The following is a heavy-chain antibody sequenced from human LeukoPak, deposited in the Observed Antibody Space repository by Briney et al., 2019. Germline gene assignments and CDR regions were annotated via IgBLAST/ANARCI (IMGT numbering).Heavy chain of an antibody. J-gene: IGHJ6*02. CDR1: GYTFTDYY. Sequence: ASVKVSCKASGYTFTDYYMHRVRQAPGQGLEWMGWINPNSGDTNYAQKFQGRVTMTRDTSITTAYMELSRLTSDDTAVYYCATLPPAMDVWGQGTTVTVSS. CDR3: ATLPPAMDV. V-gene: IGHV1-2*02. CDR2: INPNSGDT.